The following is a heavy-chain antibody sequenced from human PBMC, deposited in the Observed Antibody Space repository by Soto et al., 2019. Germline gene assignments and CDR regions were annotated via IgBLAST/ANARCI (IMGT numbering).Heavy chain of an antibody. CDR2: IYYSGST. D-gene: IGHD6-13*01. J-gene: IGHJ4*02. Sequence: QLQLQESGPGLVKPSETLSLTCTVSGASISVGSHYWGWIRQPPGKGLEWIGSIYYSGSTYYNPSLKSRVTISVDTSKNQFSLKLNSVTAADTAVYYCATWKHLVWDYWGQGTLVTVSS. CDR1: GASISVGSHY. CDR3: ATWKHLVWDY. V-gene: IGHV4-39*01.